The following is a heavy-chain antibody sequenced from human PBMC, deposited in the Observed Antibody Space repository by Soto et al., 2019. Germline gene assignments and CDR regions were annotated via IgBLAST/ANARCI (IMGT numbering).Heavy chain of an antibody. J-gene: IGHJ6*02. Sequence: PGESLKISCKGSGYSFTSYWIGWVRQMPGKGLEWMGIIYPGDSYTRYSPSFQGQVTISADKSISTAYLQWSSLKASDTAMYYCASTYYYDSSGYYYYYYGMDVWGQGTTVTVSS. CDR1: GYSFTSYW. D-gene: IGHD3-22*01. CDR3: ASTYYYDSSGYYYYYYGMDV. V-gene: IGHV5-51*01. CDR2: IYPGDSYT.